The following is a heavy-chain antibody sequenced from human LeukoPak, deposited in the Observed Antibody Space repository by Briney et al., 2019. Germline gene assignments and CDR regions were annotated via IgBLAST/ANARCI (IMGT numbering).Heavy chain of an antibody. CDR2: IYYSGST. V-gene: IGHV4-59*01. CDR3: ARGYYDFWSGYLTPGFDY. Sequence: KPSETLSLTCTVSGGSISSYYWSWIRQPPGKGLEWIGYIYYSGSTNYNPPLKSRVTISVDTSKNQFSLKLSSVTAADTAVYYCARGYYDFWSGYLTPGFDYWGQGTLVTVSS. D-gene: IGHD3-3*01. J-gene: IGHJ4*02. CDR1: GGSISSYY.